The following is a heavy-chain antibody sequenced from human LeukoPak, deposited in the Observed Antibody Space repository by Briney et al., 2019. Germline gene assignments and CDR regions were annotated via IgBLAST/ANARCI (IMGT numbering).Heavy chain of an antibody. CDR2: INWNGGST. D-gene: IGHD4-11*01. J-gene: IGHJ5*02. V-gene: IGHV3-20*01. CDR3: ARGRGTTVSISFDP. Sequence: GGSLRLSCAASGFAFDDYGMSWVRQAPGKGLEWVSGINWNGGSTGYADSVKGRFTISRDNAKNSLYLQMNSLRAEDTALYHCARGRGTTVSISFDPWGQGTLVTVSS. CDR1: GFAFDDYG.